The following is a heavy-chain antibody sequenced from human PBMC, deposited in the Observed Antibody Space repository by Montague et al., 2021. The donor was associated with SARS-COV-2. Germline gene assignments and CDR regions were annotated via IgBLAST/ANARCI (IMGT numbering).Heavy chain of an antibody. CDR1: GDSIKKEHYY. J-gene: IGHJ4*02. V-gene: IGHV4-30-4*01. Sequence: TLSLTCTVSGDSIKKEHYYWSWIRQPPGKGLEWIAYIYYSGSAYYNPSLKSPVTISVDTSKNQFSLKLSSVTAADTAVYYCARVTTYDYDNTGYSDYWGQGTLVTVSS. D-gene: IGHD3-22*01. CDR3: ARVTTYDYDNTGYSDY. CDR2: IYYSGSA.